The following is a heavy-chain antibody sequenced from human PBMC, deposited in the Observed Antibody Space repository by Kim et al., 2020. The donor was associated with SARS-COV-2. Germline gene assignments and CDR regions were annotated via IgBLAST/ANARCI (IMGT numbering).Heavy chain of an antibody. V-gene: IGHV7-4-1*02. J-gene: IGHJ4*02. CDR3: ARDLDYYDSSGLNFDY. D-gene: IGHD3-22*01. CDR1: GYTFTSYA. CDR2: INTNTGNP. Sequence: ASVKVSCKASGYTFTSYAMNWVRQAPGQGLEWMGWINTNTGNPTYAQGFTGRFVFSLDTSVSTAYLQISSLKAEDTAVYYCARDLDYYDSSGLNFDYWGQGTLVTVSS.